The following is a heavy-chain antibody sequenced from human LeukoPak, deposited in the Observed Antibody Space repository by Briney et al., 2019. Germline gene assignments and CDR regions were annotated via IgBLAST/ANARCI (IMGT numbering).Heavy chain of an antibody. CDR3: AKEAKNWNYNWFDP. D-gene: IGHD1-7*01. CDR2: ISGDGGST. Sequence: GGSLRLSCAASGFTFDDYAMHWVRQAPGKGLEWVSLISGDGGSTYYADSEKGRFTISRDNSKNSLYLQMNSLRTEDTALYYCAKEAKNWNYNWFDPWGQGTLVTVSS. V-gene: IGHV3-43*02. J-gene: IGHJ5*02. CDR1: GFTFDDYA.